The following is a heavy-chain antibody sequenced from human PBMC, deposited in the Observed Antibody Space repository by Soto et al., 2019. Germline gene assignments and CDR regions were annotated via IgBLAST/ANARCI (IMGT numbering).Heavy chain of an antibody. CDR2: ISWNSGSI. CDR1: GFTFDDYA. CDR3: AKDNTKGIAAAGTGGWFDP. D-gene: IGHD6-13*01. Sequence: PGGSLRLSCAASGFTFDDYAMHWVRQAPGKGLEWVSGISWNSGSIGYADSVKGRFTISRDNAKNSLYLQMNSLRAEDTALYYCAKDNTKGIAAAGTGGWFDPWGQGTLVTVSS. V-gene: IGHV3-9*01. J-gene: IGHJ5*02.